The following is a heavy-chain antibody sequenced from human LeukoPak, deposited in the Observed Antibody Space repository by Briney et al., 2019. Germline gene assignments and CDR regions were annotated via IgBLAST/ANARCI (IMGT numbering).Heavy chain of an antibody. CDR2: IYSGGST. V-gene: IGHV3-66*01. J-gene: IGHJ4*02. CDR1: GFTFSSYA. Sequence: GGSLRLSCAASGFTFSSYAMSWVRQAPGKGLEWVSVIYSGGSTYYADSVKGRFTISRDNSKNMLFLQMNSLRVEDTAIYYCARAPLTGYYNPLDYWGQGTLVTVSS. D-gene: IGHD3-9*01. CDR3: ARAPLTGYYNPLDY.